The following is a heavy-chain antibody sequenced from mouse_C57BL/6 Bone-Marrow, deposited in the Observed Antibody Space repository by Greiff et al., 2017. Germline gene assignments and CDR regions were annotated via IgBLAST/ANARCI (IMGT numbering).Heavy chain of an antibody. Sequence: EVQRVESGGGLVQSGRSLRLSCATSGFTFSDFYMEWVRQAPGKGLEWIAASRNKANDYTTEYSASVKGRFIVSRDTSQSILYLQMNALRAEDTAIYYCAREQHYAMDYWGQGTSVTVSS. CDR2: SRNKANDYTT. CDR3: AREQHYAMDY. V-gene: IGHV7-1*01. CDR1: GFTFSDFY. J-gene: IGHJ4*01. D-gene: IGHD6-1*01.